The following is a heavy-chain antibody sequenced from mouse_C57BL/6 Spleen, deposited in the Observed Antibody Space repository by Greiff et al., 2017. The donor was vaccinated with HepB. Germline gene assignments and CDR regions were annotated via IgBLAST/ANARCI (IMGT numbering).Heavy chain of an antibody. CDR3: ARHPAHGSSPRFDY. D-gene: IGHD1-1*01. J-gene: IGHJ2*01. Sequence: QVQLQQPGAELVMPGASVKLSCKASGYTFTSYWMHWVKQRPGQGLEWIGEIDPSDSYTNYNHKFKGKSTLTVNKSSSTAYMQLSSLTSEDSAVYYCARHPAHGSSPRFDYWGQGTTLTVSS. V-gene: IGHV1-69*01. CDR1: GYTFTSYW. CDR2: IDPSDSYT.